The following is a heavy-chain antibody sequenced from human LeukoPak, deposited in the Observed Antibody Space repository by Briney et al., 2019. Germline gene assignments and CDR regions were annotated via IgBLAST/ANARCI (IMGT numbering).Heavy chain of an antibody. J-gene: IGHJ6*03. D-gene: IGHD3-10*01. Sequence: ASVKVSCKASGYTFTSYGISWVRHAPGQGLEWMGWISAYNGNTNYAQKLQGRVTMTTDTSTSTAYMELRSLRSDDTAVYYCARGWFGEQEYYYYMDVWGKGTTVTISS. CDR2: ISAYNGNT. CDR3: ARGWFGEQEYYYYMDV. V-gene: IGHV1-18*01. CDR1: GYTFTSYG.